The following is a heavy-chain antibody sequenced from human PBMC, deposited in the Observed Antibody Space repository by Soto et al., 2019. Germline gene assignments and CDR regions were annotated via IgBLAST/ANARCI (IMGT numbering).Heavy chain of an antibody. D-gene: IGHD3-10*01. Sequence: QVQLVEFGGGVVQSGGSLRVSCAASGFTFSRHGMHWVRQAPGKGLEWVAVVWSDGSDQRYADSVRGRFTISRDNSKNTLSLQMNSLRDEDTAVYYCARENTYRSVSGSGRTGSNYMDVWGKGTKVTVSS. CDR1: GFTFSRHG. V-gene: IGHV3-33*01. CDR3: ARENTYRSVSGSGRTGSNYMDV. CDR2: VWSDGSDQ. J-gene: IGHJ6*03.